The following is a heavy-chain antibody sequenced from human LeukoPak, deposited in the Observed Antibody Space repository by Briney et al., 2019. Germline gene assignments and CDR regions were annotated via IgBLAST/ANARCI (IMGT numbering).Heavy chain of an antibody. J-gene: IGHJ4*02. CDR1: GGSISSSSYY. CDR3: ASGQGGQWLVRRYFDY. Sequence: SETLSLTCTVSGGSISSSSYYRGWIRQPPGKGLEWIGSIYYSRSTYYNPSLKSRVTISVDTSKNLFSLKLSSVTAADTAVYYCASGQGGQWLVRRYFDYWGQGTLVTVSS. D-gene: IGHD6-19*01. V-gene: IGHV4-39*02. CDR2: IYYSRST.